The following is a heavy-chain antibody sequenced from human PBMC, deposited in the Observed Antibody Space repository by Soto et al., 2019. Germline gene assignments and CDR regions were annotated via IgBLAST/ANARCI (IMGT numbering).Heavy chain of an antibody. CDR3: ARGGGWVGEASFDS. D-gene: IGHD3-10*01. CDR2: INAGNGRE. J-gene: IGHJ4*02. Sequence: QVQLEQSGAEVKKPGASVKVSCKTSGYTFTSYTLHWVRQAPGQGLEWMGWINAGNGREKYSQRFQDRVSLSTDKSATAADRELRSPRSEDTGVYYCARGGGWVGEASFDSGGQGTQVTVSS. CDR1: GYTFTSYT. V-gene: IGHV1-3*01.